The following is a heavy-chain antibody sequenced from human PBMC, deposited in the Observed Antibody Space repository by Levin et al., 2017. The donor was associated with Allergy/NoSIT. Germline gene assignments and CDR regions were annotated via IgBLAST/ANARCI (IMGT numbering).Heavy chain of an antibody. CDR3: ARFIVGATWFDPTVYYFDY. V-gene: IGHV1-18*01. J-gene: IGHJ4*02. D-gene: IGHD1-26*01. CDR1: GYTFTSYG. CDR2: ISAYNGNT. Sequence: ASVKVSCKASGYTFTSYGISWVRQAPGQGLEWMGWISAYNGNTNYAQKLQGRVTMTTDTSTSTAYMELRSLRSDDTAVYYCARFIVGATWFDPTVYYFDYWGQGTLVTVSS.